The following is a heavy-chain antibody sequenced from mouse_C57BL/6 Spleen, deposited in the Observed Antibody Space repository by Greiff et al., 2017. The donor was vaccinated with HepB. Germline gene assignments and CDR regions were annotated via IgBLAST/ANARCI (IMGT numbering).Heavy chain of an antibody. D-gene: IGHD1-1*01. J-gene: IGHJ4*01. Sequence: VQLKESGAELVRPGTSVKMSCKASGYTFTNYWIGWAKQRPGHGLEWIGDIYPGGGYTNYNEKFKGKATLTADKSSSTAYMQFSSLTSEDSAIYYCARRTTVVAHYYAMDYWGQGTSVTVSS. CDR2: IYPGGGYT. CDR3: ARRTTVVAHYYAMDY. CDR1: GYTFTNYW. V-gene: IGHV1-63*01.